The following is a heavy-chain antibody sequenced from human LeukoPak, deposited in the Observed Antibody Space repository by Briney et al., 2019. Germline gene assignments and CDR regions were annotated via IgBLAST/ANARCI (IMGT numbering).Heavy chain of an antibody. CDR3: ARARFLVVPAGTNYFDY. D-gene: IGHD2-2*01. CDR2: FSTGSSYI. J-gene: IGHJ4*02. Sequence: GGSLTLSCAASGFTFSTYTMNWVRQAPGKGLEWVSSFSTGSSYIYYAESVKGRFTISRDNAKNSVYLQMNRLRDEDTAVYYCARARFLVVPAGTNYFDYWGQGTLVTVSS. CDR1: GFTFSTYT. V-gene: IGHV3-21*01.